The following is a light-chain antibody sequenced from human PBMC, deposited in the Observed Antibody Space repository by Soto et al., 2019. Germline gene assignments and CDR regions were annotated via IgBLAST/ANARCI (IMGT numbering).Light chain of an antibody. CDR2: DVS. CDR1: SSDVGGYNY. J-gene: IGLJ1*01. V-gene: IGLV2-14*03. Sequence: QSALTQPASVSGSPGQSITISCTGTSSDVGGYNYVSWYQHHPGKAPKLLIYDVSNRPSGVSNRFAGSKSGSTASLTISGLQAEDEADFCCSSCTSSSTLVVFGTGTKLTVL. CDR3: SSCTSSSTLVV.